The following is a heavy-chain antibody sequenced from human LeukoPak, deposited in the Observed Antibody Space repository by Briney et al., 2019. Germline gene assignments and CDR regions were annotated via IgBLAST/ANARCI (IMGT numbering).Heavy chain of an antibody. V-gene: IGHV4-59*01. CDR2: IYYSGST. D-gene: IGHD5-24*01. CDR1: GGSISSYY. Sequence: SETLSLTCTVSGGSISSYYWSWIRQPPGKGLEWIGYIYYSGSTNYNPSLKSRVTISVDTSKNQFSLKLSSVTAADTAVYYCARVQGDGDGRDYFDYWGQETLVTVSS. J-gene: IGHJ4*02. CDR3: ARVQGDGDGRDYFDY.